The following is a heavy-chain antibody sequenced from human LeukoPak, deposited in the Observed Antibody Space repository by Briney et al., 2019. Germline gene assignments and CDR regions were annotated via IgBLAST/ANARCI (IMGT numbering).Heavy chain of an antibody. V-gene: IGHV3-23*01. CDR2: ISGDGGRT. D-gene: IGHD3-16*01. CDR1: GFTFSDFA. CDR3: ARDGVSFDY. J-gene: IGHJ4*02. Sequence: GGSLRLSCAASGFTFSDFAMSWVRQAPGKGLEWVSTISGDGGRTYYADSVKGRFTISRDNSKNTLYLQMKSLRAEDTAVYYCARDGVSFDYWGQGTLVTVSS.